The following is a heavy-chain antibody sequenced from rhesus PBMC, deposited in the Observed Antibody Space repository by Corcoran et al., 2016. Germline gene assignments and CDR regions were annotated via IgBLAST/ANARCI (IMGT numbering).Heavy chain of an antibody. V-gene: IGHV4-76*01. CDR3: ARIFGLVTLYYFDY. Sequence: QVQLQESRPGVVTPPETLSLTCPGSGFSINHGFCVRWTRPPPWTGWEWIGYIYGSNGSTNYNTSLKNRVTISKDTSKNQFSLKLSSVTAADTAVYYCARIFGLVTLYYFDYWGQGVLVTVSS. CDR2: IYGSNGST. J-gene: IGHJ4*01. D-gene: IGHD3-3*01. CDR1: GFSINHGFC.